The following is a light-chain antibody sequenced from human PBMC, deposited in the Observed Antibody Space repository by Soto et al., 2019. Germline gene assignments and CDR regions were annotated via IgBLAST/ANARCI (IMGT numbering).Light chain of an antibody. CDR3: QQRGNWPPFT. CDR1: QSVSSY. V-gene: IGKV3-11*01. Sequence: EIVLTQSPVTLSLSPGERATLSCRTSQSVSSYLAWYPQKPGQAPRLLIYDASNRATGIPARFSGSGSGTDVTLTISSLELEDFAVYYCQQRGNWPPFTFGPGTRVDI. CDR2: DAS. J-gene: IGKJ3*01.